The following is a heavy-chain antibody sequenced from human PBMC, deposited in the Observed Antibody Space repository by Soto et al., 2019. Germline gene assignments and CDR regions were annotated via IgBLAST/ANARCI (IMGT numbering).Heavy chain of an antibody. CDR2: INAYNGNT. CDR3: AGDRTVVIGH. Sequence: QVQLVQSGAEVKKPGASVKVSCKASGYTFTSYGISWVRQAPGQGLEWMGWINAYNGNTNYAQKLQGRVTMTTDTSTSTGFQGLGSLRSDGTAGYFRAGDRTVVIGHRGQGTLVTVSS. V-gene: IGHV1-18*01. J-gene: IGHJ4*02. CDR1: GYTFTSYG. D-gene: IGHD2-21*01.